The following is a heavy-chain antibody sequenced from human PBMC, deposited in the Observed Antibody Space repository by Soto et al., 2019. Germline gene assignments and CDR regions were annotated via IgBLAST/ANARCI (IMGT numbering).Heavy chain of an antibody. CDR2: IIPNFGTT. Sequence: QVQLVQSGAEVKTPGSSVKVSCKASGGSFSNFVISWVRQAPGQGLEWMGGIIPNFGTTNYAQKFQGKVTITADETTRAGYLEMRGLTSEDTSVYYGARDGGGEARIRCWGHGTLVTVS. V-gene: IGHV1-69*01. CDR1: GGSFSNFV. CDR3: ARDGGGEARIRC. J-gene: IGHJ4*01. D-gene: IGHD3-16*01.